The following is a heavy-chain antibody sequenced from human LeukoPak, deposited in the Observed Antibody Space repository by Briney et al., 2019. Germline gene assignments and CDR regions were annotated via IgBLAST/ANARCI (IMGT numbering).Heavy chain of an antibody. CDR2: IYWDDDT. Sequence: ESGPTLVKPTQTLTLTCTYSGFSLSTSGVGVGWIRQPPGKALEWLALIYWDDDTRYIPSLKSRLTITKDTSKNQVVHTMTNMDPVDTSTDYCAHRDVAYCGGDCYYPISFDYWGQGTLVTVSS. CDR3: AHRDVAYCGGDCYYPISFDY. D-gene: IGHD2-21*02. J-gene: IGHJ4*02. CDR1: GFSLSTSGVG. V-gene: IGHV2-5*02.